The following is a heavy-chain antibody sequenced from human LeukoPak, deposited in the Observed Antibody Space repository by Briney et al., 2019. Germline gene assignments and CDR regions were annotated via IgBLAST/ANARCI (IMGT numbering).Heavy chain of an antibody. CDR3: AKFIWSVLDSRVYDSSGSPSGY. Sequence: PGGSLRLSCAASGFTFSNYWMHWVRQAPGKGLEWVSAISGRGTSTYYADSVKGRFTISRDNSKNTLYLQMNSLRAEDTAVYYCAKFIWSVLDSRVYDSSGSPSGYWGQGTLVTVSS. CDR1: GFTFSNYW. J-gene: IGHJ4*02. V-gene: IGHV3-23*01. D-gene: IGHD3-22*01. CDR2: ISGRGTST.